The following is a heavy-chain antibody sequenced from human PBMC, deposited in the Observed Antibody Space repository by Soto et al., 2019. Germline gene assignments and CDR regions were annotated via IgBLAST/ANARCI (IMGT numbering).Heavy chain of an antibody. J-gene: IGHJ4*02. CDR2: INHSGST. V-gene: IGHV4-34*01. CDR1: GGSFSGYY. CDR3: GPTLVYS. Sequence: PPETLSLTCAVYGGSFSGYYWSWIRQPPGKGLEWIGDINHSGSTNYNPSLKSRVTISVDTSKNQFSLKLSSVTAAGTPLHYSGPTLVYSWGKGTLVT.